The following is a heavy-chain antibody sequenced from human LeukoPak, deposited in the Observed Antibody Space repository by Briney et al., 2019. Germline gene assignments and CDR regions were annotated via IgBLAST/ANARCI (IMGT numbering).Heavy chain of an antibody. V-gene: IGHV1-18*01. D-gene: IGHD4-17*01. CDR1: GYTFTSYP. CDR2: ITTYNGNT. J-gene: IGHJ4*02. Sequence: GASVKVSCKASGYTFTSYPISWVRQAPGQGLEWMGWITTYNGNTNYAQKLQGRVTMTTVTSTSTAYMDLRGLRSDDTAVYYCARGYDYGDYVGDFDYWGQGTLVTVSS. CDR3: ARGYDYGDYVGDFDY.